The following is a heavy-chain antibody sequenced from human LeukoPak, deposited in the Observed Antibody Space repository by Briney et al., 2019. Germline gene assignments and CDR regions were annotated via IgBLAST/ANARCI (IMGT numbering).Heavy chain of an antibody. CDR1: GFTFDDYA. J-gene: IGHJ4*02. V-gene: IGHV3-23*01. CDR2: ISGSGGST. D-gene: IGHD3-10*01. Sequence: GGSLRLSCAASGFTFDDYAMHWVRQAPGKGLEWVSGISGSGGSTNYADSVKGRFTISRDNSKNTLYLQMNSLRAEDTAVYYCARRAGSYSFDYWGQGTLVTVSS. CDR3: ARRAGSYSFDY.